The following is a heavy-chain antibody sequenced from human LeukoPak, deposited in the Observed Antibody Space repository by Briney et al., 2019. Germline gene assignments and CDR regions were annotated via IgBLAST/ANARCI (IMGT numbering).Heavy chain of an antibody. CDR2: LSGSGGST. D-gene: IGHD3-22*01. CDR1: GFTFNNYA. J-gene: IGHJ4*02. V-gene: IGHV3-23*01. CDR3: AKMSKYYYDSSGYFDY. Sequence: PGGSLRLSCAASGFTFNNYAMSWARQAPGKGPEWVSTLSGSGGSTYYTDSVKGRFTISRDNFKNTLYLQMNSLRAEDSAVYSCAKMSKYYYDSSGYFDYWGQGALVTVSS.